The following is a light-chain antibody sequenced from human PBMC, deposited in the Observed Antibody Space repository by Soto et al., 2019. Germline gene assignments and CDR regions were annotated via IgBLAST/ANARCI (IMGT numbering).Light chain of an antibody. CDR1: SSNIGGNS. V-gene: IGLV1-51*01. J-gene: IGLJ1*01. CDR3: GSWDSSLSASV. Sequence: QSVLTQPPSVSAAPGQKVTISCSGSSSNIGGNSVSWYQRLPGTAPKLLIYDDNKRPSGIPDRFSGSKSGTSATLRINRFQTGDEADYYCGSWDSSLSASVFGTGPKVTV. CDR2: DDN.